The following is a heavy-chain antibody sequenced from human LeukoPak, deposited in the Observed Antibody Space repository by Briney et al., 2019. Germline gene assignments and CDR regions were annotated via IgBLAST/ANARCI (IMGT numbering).Heavy chain of an antibody. J-gene: IGHJ5*02. D-gene: IGHD6-19*01. CDR2: INPNSGGT. Sequence: ASVKVSCKASGYTFTGYYMHWVRQAPGQGLEWMGWINPNSGGTNYAQKFQGRVTMTRDTSISTAYMELSRLRSDDTAVYYCARDQSSSGWSGFDPWGQGTLVTVSS. CDR1: GYTFTGYY. CDR3: ARDQSSSGWSGFDP. V-gene: IGHV1-2*02.